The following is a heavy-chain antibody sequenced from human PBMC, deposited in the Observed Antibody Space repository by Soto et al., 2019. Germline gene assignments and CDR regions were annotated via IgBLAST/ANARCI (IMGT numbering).Heavy chain of an antibody. CDR2: TYYRSKWYN. CDR3: ARGKDIVVVSPNWFDP. J-gene: IGHJ5*02. CDR1: GDSVSSKTGA. V-gene: IGHV6-1*01. D-gene: IGHD2-2*01. Sequence: PSQTLSLTCAISGDSVSSKTGAWNWIRQSPSRGLEWLGRTYYRSKWYNDYAVSVKSRITINPDTSKNQFSLQLNSVTPEDTAVYYCARGKDIVVVSPNWFDPWGQGTLVTVSS.